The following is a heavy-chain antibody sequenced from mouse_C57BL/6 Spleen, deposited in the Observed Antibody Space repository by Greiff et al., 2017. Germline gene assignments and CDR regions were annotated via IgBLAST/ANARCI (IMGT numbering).Heavy chain of an antibody. V-gene: IGHV2-2*01. J-gene: IGHJ2*01. CDR3: ARKMNFYDGYFDY. Sequence: VQVVESGPGLVQPSQCLSITCTVSGFSLTSYGVHWVRQSPGKGLEWLGVIGSGGSTDYNAAFISRLSISKDNSKSQVFFKMSSLQADDTAIYYCARKMNFYDGYFDYWGQGTTRTVSS. CDR1: GFSLTSYG. D-gene: IGHD2-3*01. CDR2: IGSGGST.